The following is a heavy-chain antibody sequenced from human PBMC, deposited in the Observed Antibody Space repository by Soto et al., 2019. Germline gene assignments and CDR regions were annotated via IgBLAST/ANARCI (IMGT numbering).Heavy chain of an antibody. V-gene: IGHV4-4*02. J-gene: IGHJ5*02. CDR3: AREMFSSGSVNWFDP. CDR2: IYHSGST. CDR1: GGSISSSNW. Sequence: SETLSLTCAGSGGSISSSNWWSWVRQPPGKGLEWIGEIYHSGSTNYNTSLKSRVTISVDKSKNQFSLKLSSVTAADTAVYYCAREMFSSGSVNWFDPWGQGSLVA. D-gene: IGHD6-19*01.